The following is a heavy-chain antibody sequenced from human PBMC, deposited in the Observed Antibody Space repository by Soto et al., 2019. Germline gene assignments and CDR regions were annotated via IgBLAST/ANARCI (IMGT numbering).Heavy chain of an antibody. CDR3: AKSLSAIPGDS. CDR2: IKQDGSEI. D-gene: IGHD2-2*01. CDR1: GFTFISYW. J-gene: IGHJ4*02. Sequence: GGSLRLSCAASGFTFISYWMSWVRQGPGKGPEWVANIKQDGSEIYYVDSVKGRFTISRDNAKSSLYLQMTSLRAEDTAVYHCAKSLSAIPGDSWGQGTLVTVSS. V-gene: IGHV3-7*05.